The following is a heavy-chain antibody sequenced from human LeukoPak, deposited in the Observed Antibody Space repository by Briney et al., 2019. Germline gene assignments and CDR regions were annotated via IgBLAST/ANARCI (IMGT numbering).Heavy chain of an antibody. CDR2: ISSGSVYM. Sequence: PGGSLRLACAASGFTFSSYSMNWVRQAPGKGLEWVSSISSGSVYMYYADSVKGRFTISRDNAKNSLYLQMNSLRAEDTAVYYCARPLLDVDTAMVTFDYWGQGTLVTVSS. D-gene: IGHD5-18*01. CDR1: GFTFSSYS. J-gene: IGHJ4*02. V-gene: IGHV3-21*01. CDR3: ARPLLDVDTAMVTFDY.